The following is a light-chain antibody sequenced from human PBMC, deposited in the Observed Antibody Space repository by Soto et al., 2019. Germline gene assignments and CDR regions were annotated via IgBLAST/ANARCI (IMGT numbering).Light chain of an antibody. Sequence: QSALTQPASVSGSPGQSITISCTGTSSDVGAYNYVSWYQQHPGKAPKLIISEVMNRPSGVSDRFSGSKSGNTASLTISGLQAEDEANYYCTSFTISSTRLFGGGTKVTVL. V-gene: IGLV2-14*01. CDR2: EVM. J-gene: IGLJ3*02. CDR1: SSDVGAYNY. CDR3: TSFTISSTRL.